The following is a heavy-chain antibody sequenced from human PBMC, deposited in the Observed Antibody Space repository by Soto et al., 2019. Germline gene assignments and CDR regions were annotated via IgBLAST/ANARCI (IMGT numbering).Heavy chain of an antibody. CDR3: ARATPPPSIPFIDY. D-gene: IGHD2-21*01. CDR2: ISSSGNTI. Sequence: EVQLVESGGGLVQPGGSLRLSCAASGFTFSSYEMNWVRQAPGKGLEWVSYISSSGNTIYYAESVKGRFTISRDNARNSLYLQINSLRAEGTAVYYCARATPPPSIPFIDYWGQATLVTVSS. CDR1: GFTFSSYE. J-gene: IGHJ4*02. V-gene: IGHV3-48*03.